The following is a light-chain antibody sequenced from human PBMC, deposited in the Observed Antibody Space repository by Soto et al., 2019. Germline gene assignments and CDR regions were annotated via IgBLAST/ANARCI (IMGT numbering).Light chain of an antibody. CDR1: QTVSSY. V-gene: IGKV3-11*01. CDR2: DGS. J-gene: IGKJ4*01. Sequence: VLTQSPATLSLSPGERATLSCRASQTVSSYFAWYQQKPGQAPRLLIYDGSTRATGIPARFSGSGSGTEFTLTISNLEPEDFAVYYCQHHGNWLPLTFGGGTKVEIK. CDR3: QHHGNWLPLT.